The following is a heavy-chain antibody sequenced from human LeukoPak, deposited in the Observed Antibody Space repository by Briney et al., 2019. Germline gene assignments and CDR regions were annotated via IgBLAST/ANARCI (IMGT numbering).Heavy chain of an antibody. D-gene: IGHD3-22*01. V-gene: IGHV3-66*01. J-gene: IGHJ3*02. Sequence: GGSLRLSCTASGFTFRTYWMHWVRQALGKGLEWVSVIYAGGSTFYADSVKGRFTISRDDSKNTLNLQMNSLRVDDTAVYYCVGSSGYHEFAFDIWGQGTMVAVSS. CDR1: GFTFRTYW. CDR2: IYAGGST. CDR3: VGSSGYHEFAFDI.